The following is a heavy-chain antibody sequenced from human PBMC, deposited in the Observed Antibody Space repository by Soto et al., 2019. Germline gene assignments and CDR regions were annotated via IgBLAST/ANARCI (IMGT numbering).Heavy chain of an antibody. J-gene: IGHJ6*03. CDR1: VGSFRGYH. V-gene: IGHV4-34*01. Sequence: QVKQQQWGAGLLKPSETLSLTCAVYVGSFRGYHWSWIGQTPGKGLEWIGEIKDSGNINFNPSLKSRVTILLDTPKKQISLKLSSVTAADSAVYYCARGLILWFGELSRRGGYYYYMDVWGKGTTVTVSS. D-gene: IGHD3-10*01. CDR2: IKDSGNI. CDR3: ARGLILWFGELSRRGGYYYYMDV.